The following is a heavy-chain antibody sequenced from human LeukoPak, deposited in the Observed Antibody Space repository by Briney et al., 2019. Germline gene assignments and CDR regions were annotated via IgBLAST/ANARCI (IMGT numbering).Heavy chain of an antibody. J-gene: IGHJ4*02. CDR2: ISGSGGTT. CDR3: AKAVVVDYRNYFDY. D-gene: IGHD2-15*01. V-gene: IGHV3-23*01. CDR1: GFTFSSYA. Sequence: PGGSLRLSCAASGFTFSSYAMSWVRQAPGKGLEWVSTISGSGGTTYYADSVKGRFTISRDNSKNTLCLQMNSLRAEDTAVYYCAKAVVVDYRNYFDYWGQGTLVTVSS.